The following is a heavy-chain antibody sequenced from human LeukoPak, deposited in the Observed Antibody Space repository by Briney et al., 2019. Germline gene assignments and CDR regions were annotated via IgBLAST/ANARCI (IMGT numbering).Heavy chain of an antibody. J-gene: IGHJ4*02. V-gene: IGHV3-53*01. Sequence: PGGSLRLSCAASGFTVSSNFMSWVRQVPGKGLEWVSVIYADGNTYYADSVKGRFTIFRDNSKNTVYLQMNSLRAEDTAVYYCARSGSGWFDYWGQGTQVTVSS. CDR1: GFTVSSNF. CDR3: ARSGSGWFDY. CDR2: IYADGNT. D-gene: IGHD6-19*01.